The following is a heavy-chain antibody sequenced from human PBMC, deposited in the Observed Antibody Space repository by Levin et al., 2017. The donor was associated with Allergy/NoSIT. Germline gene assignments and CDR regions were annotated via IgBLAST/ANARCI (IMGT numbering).Heavy chain of an antibody. CDR3: ARDDCSSSSCYSMDAFGI. CDR1: GFTFSSHE. D-gene: IGHD2-2*01. Sequence: GGSLRLSCAASGFTFSSHEMNWVRQAPGKGLEWISYINTGGTTISYADSVKGRFTISRDNAKNSLYLQMNSLRAEDTAVYYCARDDCSSSSCYSMDAFGIWGQGTMVIVSS. CDR2: INTGGTTI. J-gene: IGHJ3*02. V-gene: IGHV3-48*03.